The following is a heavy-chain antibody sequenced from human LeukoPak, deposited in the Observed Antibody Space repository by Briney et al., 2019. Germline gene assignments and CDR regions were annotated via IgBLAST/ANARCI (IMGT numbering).Heavy chain of an antibody. D-gene: IGHD2/OR15-2a*01. V-gene: IGHV3-30*02. CDR2: IRYDGSNE. Sequence: PGGSLRLSCAASGFTFSDYGMHWVRQAPGKGLEWVAFIRYDGSNEYYADSVKGRFTISRDNAKNSLYLQMNSLGAEDTAVYYCARDYFASGGHDSWGQGTLVTVSS. J-gene: IGHJ4*02. CDR3: ARDYFASGGHDS. CDR1: GFTFSDYG.